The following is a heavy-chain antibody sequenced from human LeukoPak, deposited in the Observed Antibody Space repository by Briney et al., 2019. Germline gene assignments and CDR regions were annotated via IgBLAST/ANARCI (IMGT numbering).Heavy chain of an antibody. CDR2: IFYSGRT. Sequence: SETLSLTCTVSGGSISSDHWNWIRQPPGKGLEWIGCIFYSGRTYYNPSLRSRVTISVDMSKSQFSLRLTSVTAADTPVYYCVRKNDFEIWGQGTLVTVSS. CDR1: GGSISSDH. V-gene: IGHV4-59*01. D-gene: IGHD2/OR15-2a*01. J-gene: IGHJ3*02. CDR3: VRKNDFEI.